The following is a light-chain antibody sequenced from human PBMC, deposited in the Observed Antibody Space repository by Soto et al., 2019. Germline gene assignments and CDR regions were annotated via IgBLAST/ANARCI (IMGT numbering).Light chain of an antibody. CDR1: QSVSSNY. CDR3: QQYGRSRWT. J-gene: IGKJ1*01. Sequence: EIVLTQSPGTLSLSPGERATLSCRASQSVSSNYLAWYQQKPGQAPRLLIYGASSRATGIPDRFSGSGSGTDFTLTISRLEPEDFAVYYCQQYGRSRWTFGQGTKVEI. CDR2: GAS. V-gene: IGKV3-20*01.